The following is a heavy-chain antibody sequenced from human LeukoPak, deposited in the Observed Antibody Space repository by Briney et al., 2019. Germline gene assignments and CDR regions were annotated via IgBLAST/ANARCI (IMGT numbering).Heavy chain of an antibody. V-gene: IGHV3-49*04. CDR3: TRSGATVSGWPFPYDY. D-gene: IGHD6-19*01. CDR1: GFTFCDYA. Sequence: PGGSLRLSCTASGFTFCDYAMSWVRQAPGKGLEWVGFIRSKAYGGTTEYAASVKGRFTISRDDSKSIAYLQMNSLKTEDTAVYYCTRSGATVSGWPFPYDYWGQGTLVTVSS. CDR2: IRSKAYGGTT. J-gene: IGHJ4*02.